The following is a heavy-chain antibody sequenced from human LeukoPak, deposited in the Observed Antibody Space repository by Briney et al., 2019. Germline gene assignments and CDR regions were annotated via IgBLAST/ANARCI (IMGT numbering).Heavy chain of an antibody. CDR1: DYAITSDYY. Sequence: SETLSLTCAVSDYAITSDYYWGWFRQPPRKGLEWIASLYHSGTTYYNPSLKSRVTTSVDTSKNQFSLKLTSVTVADTAVYYCAIKHFWSDNSSYYFDSWGQGTLVSVSS. CDR3: AIKHFWSDNSSYYFDS. CDR2: LYHSGTT. D-gene: IGHD3-3*02. V-gene: IGHV4-38-2*01. J-gene: IGHJ4*02.